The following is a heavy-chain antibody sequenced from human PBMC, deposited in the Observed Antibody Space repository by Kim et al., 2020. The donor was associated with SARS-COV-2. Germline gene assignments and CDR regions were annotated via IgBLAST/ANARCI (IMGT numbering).Heavy chain of an antibody. J-gene: IGHJ6*02. Sequence: GGSLRLSCVASGFTVSSNYMSWVRQAPGKGLEWVSVIYSGGSTYYADSVKGRFTISRDNSKNTLYLQMNSLRAEDTAVYYCARGYGTMVRGVINYYYGMDVWGQGTTVTVSS. CDR3: ARGYGTMVRGVINYYYGMDV. CDR2: IYSGGST. D-gene: IGHD3-10*01. V-gene: IGHV3-53*01. CDR1: GFTVSSNY.